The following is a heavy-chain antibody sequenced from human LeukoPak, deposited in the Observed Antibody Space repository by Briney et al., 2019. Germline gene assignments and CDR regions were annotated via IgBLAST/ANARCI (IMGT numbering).Heavy chain of an antibody. Sequence: GGSLSLSCAASGFTFSSYAMSWVRQAAGRGLEWVSAISGSGGSTYYADSVKGRFTISRDNSKNTLYLQMNSLRAEDTAVYYCAKGTTFGGVIVIPPYFDYWGQGTLVTVSS. D-gene: IGHD3-16*02. CDR1: GFTFSSYA. CDR3: AKGTTFGGVIVIPPYFDY. V-gene: IGHV3-23*01. CDR2: ISGSGGST. J-gene: IGHJ4*02.